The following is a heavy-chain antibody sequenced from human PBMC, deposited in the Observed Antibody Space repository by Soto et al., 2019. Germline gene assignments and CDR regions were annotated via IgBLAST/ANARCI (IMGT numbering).Heavy chain of an antibody. J-gene: IGHJ3*02. CDR1: GFTFRNYG. V-gene: IGHV3-30*18. D-gene: IGHD2-2*01. CDR2: ISYDGSNK. Sequence: GGSLRLSCAASGFTFRNYGMHWVRQGPGKRLEWVAFISYDGSNKYYADSVKGRLTISGDNSKNTLFLQMNSLRAEDTAVYFCAKEYCISTSCYTTDAVDIWGQGTMVTVSS. CDR3: AKEYCISTSCYTTDAVDI.